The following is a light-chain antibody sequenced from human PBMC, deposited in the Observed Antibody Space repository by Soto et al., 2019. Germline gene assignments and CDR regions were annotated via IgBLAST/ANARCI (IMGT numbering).Light chain of an antibody. CDR2: AAS. J-gene: IGKJ1*01. CDR3: QQTYSSPIT. Sequence: DIQMTQSPSSLSASVGDRVTITCRASQSMKTYLKWYQQKPGQAPKLLIYAASSLQSGVPSRFSGSGSGTDFTLTISSLQPEDVATYYCQQTYSSPITFGQGTRVEIK. CDR1: QSMKTY. V-gene: IGKV1-39*01.